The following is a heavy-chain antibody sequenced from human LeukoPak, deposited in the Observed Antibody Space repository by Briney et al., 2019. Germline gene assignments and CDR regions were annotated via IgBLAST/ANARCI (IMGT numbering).Heavy chain of an antibody. Sequence: SETLSLTCTVSGGSISSGDYYWSWILQPPGKGLEWIGYIYYSGSTYYNPSLKSRVTISVGTSKNQFSLKLSSVTAADTAVYYCARGLGYCSGGSCSAGPNFDYWGQGTLVTVSS. CDR3: ARGLGYCSGGSCSAGPNFDY. V-gene: IGHV4-30-4*01. CDR1: GGSISSGDYY. J-gene: IGHJ4*02. CDR2: IYYSGST. D-gene: IGHD2-15*01.